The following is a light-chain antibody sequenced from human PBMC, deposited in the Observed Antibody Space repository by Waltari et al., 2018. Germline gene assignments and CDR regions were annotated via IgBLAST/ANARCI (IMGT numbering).Light chain of an antibody. CDR2: DVN. CDR3: CSYAGSYTWV. V-gene: IGLV2-11*01. Sequence: QSAPTQPRSVSGSPGQSVTISCTGTSRDVGGYDYVSWYQQNPGKAPKLMVFDVNRRPSGVPDRFSGSKSGNTASLTISGLQAEDEADYYCCSYAGSYTWVFGTGTKVTVL. CDR1: SRDVGGYDY. J-gene: IGLJ1*01.